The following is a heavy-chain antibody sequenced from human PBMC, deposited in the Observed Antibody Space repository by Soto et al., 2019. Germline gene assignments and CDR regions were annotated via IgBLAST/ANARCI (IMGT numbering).Heavy chain of an antibody. CDR2: IYYSGST. V-gene: IGHV4-31*03. J-gene: IGHJ6*02. Sequence: SETLSLTCTVSGGAISSGGYYWSWIRQHPGKGLEWIGYIYYSGSTYYNPSLKSRVTISVDTSKNQFSLKLSSVTAADTAVYYCARDRSVPGTLHGMDVWGQGTTVTVSS. D-gene: IGHD1-26*01. CDR3: ARDRSVPGTLHGMDV. CDR1: GGAISSGGYY.